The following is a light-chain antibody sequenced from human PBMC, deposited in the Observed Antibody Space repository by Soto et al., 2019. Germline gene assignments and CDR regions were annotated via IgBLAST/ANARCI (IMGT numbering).Light chain of an antibody. CDR3: QQYATSPP. CDR2: GAS. J-gene: IGKJ5*01. V-gene: IGKV3-20*01. Sequence: EIVLTQSPGTLSLSPGERATLSCRASQSVSSNYLAWYQQKPGQAPRLLIYGASSRATGIPDRFSGSGSGTDFTLTISRLESEDFAVYYCQQYATSPPFGQGTRLEIK. CDR1: QSVSSNY.